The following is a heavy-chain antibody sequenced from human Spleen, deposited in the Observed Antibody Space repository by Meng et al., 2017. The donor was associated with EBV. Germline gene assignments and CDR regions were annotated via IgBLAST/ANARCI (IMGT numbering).Heavy chain of an antibody. V-gene: IGHV7-4-1*02. CDR3: ARERGSWYDDH. Sequence: QVQLVQSGSEVRKTGASVTVSCKASGYTVTRYAMSWVRQAPGQGLGWMGWIATNTGTPTYAQGFTGRFVFSLDTSVSTAYLQISSLEAEDTAVYYCARERGSWYDDHWGQGTLVTVSS. D-gene: IGHD6-13*01. CDR2: IATNTGTP. J-gene: IGHJ4*02. CDR1: GYTVTRYA.